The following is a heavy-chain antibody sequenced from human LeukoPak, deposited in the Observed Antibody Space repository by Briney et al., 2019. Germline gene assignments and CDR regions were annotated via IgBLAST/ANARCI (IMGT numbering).Heavy chain of an antibody. CDR1: GFTFSSYS. V-gene: IGHV3-23*01. J-gene: IGHJ2*01. CDR2: ISGSGGST. Sequence: GGSLRLSCAASGFTFSSYSMSWVRQAAGKGLEWVSGISGSGGSTFHADSVKGRFTIFRDNSKNTLYLQMDSLRVEDTAVYYCAKGNSTEYGNWYYDPWGRGSLVTVSS. D-gene: IGHD2/OR15-2a*01. CDR3: AKGNSTEYGNWYYDP.